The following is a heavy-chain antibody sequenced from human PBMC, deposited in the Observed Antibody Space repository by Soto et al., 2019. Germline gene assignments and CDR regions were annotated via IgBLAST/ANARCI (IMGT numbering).Heavy chain of an antibody. Sequence: SETLSLTCAVSGGSISSGDYYWSWIRQPPGKGLEWIGYIYYSGSTYYNPSLKSRVTISVDTSKNQFSLKLSSVTAADTAVYYCARVGVRGSYCMDYWGQGTLVTVSS. CDR2: IYYSGST. D-gene: IGHD3-10*01. CDR3: ARVGVRGSYCMDY. V-gene: IGHV4-30-4*01. CDR1: GGSISSGDYY. J-gene: IGHJ4*02.